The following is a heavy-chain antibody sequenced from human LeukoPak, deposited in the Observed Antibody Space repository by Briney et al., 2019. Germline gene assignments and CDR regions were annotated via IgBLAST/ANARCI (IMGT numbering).Heavy chain of an antibody. Sequence: GRSLRLSCAASGFTFSSYGMHWVRQAPGKGLEWVAVIWYDGSNKYYADSVKGRFTISRDTSKHTLYLQMSSLRAEDTAVYYCAKGGTGTNMLFDYWGQGTLVTVSS. J-gene: IGHJ4*02. CDR2: IWYDGSNK. D-gene: IGHD1-1*01. CDR3: AKGGTGTNMLFDY. V-gene: IGHV3-33*06. CDR1: GFTFSSYG.